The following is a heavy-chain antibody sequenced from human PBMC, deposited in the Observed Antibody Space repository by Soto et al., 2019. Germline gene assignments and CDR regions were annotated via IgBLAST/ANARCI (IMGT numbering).Heavy chain of an antibody. Sequence: EGQLVESGGGLAQPGGSLKLSCGVSGFSISGFALHWVRQTPGKGLEWIGRIRTKASNYATAYGVSAKGRFTISRDDAKNTAYLQMNSLRIEDTVVYYCTRRRYFYFGLDVWGQGTTVTVSS. J-gene: IGHJ6*02. D-gene: IGHD6-25*01. CDR3: TRRRYFYFGLDV. CDR1: GFSISGFA. CDR2: IRTKASNYAT. V-gene: IGHV3-73*02.